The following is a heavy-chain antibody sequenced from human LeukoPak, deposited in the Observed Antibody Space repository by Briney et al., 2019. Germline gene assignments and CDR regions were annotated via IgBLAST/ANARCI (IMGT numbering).Heavy chain of an antibody. D-gene: IGHD3-10*01. V-gene: IGHV1-69*13. CDR1: GVTFSSYA. J-gene: IGHJ5*02. Sequence: SVKVSCKASGVTFSSYAIIWVRQAPGQGLEWMGGIIPIFGTANYAQKFQGRVTITADESTSTAYMELSSLRSEDTAVYYCARSGFTRGVISNWFDPWGQGPLVTVSS. CDR2: IIPIFGTA. CDR3: ARSGFTRGVISNWFDP.